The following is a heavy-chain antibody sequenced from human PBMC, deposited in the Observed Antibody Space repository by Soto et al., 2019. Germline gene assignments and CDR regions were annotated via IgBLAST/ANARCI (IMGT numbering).Heavy chain of an antibody. D-gene: IGHD3-22*01. Sequence: PSETLSLTCAVYGVSFSGYYWRWIRQPPGKGLEWIGEITHSGSTNYNPSLKSRVTISVDTSKNQFSLKLSSVTAADTAVNYCARGYYCDSSGFRFDLWGQGTLVTVSS. CDR3: ARGYYCDSSGFRFDL. J-gene: IGHJ5*02. CDR2: ITHSGST. CDR1: GVSFSGYY. V-gene: IGHV4-34*01.